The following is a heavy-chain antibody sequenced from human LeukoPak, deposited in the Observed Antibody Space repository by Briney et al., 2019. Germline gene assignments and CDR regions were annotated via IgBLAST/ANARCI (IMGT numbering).Heavy chain of an antibody. CDR3: ARGAYYYDSSGYYVFDY. Sequence: SVKVSCKASGGTFSSYAISWVRQAPGQGLEWMGGIIPIFGTANYAQKFQGRVTITADESTSTAYMELSSLRSEDTAVYYCARGAYYYDSSGYYVFDYWGQGTLVTVSS. CDR2: IIPIFGTA. J-gene: IGHJ4*02. D-gene: IGHD3-22*01. CDR1: GGTFSSYA. V-gene: IGHV1-69*13.